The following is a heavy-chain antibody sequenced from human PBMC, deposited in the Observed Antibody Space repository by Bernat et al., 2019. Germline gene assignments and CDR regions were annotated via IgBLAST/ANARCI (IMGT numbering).Heavy chain of an antibody. V-gene: IGHV3-30*03. J-gene: IGHJ4*02. D-gene: IGHD6-13*01. CDR3: AAAGLDY. CDR2: ISYDGSNK. Sequence: VQVLESGGGLVQPGGSLRLSCAASGFTFGSYAMSWVRQAPGKGLEWVAVISYDGSNKYYADSVKGRFTISRDNSKNTLYLQMNSLRAEDTAVYYCAAAGLDYWGQGTLVTVSS. CDR1: GFTFGSYA.